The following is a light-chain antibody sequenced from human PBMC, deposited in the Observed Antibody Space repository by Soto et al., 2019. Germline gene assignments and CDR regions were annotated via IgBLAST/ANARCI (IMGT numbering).Light chain of an antibody. CDR2: LGS. Sequence: DIVMTHSPLSLPVTPGEPASISCRSSQSLLHSNGYNYLDWYLQKPGQSPQLLIYLGSNRSSGVPDRFSGSGSGKDFTLKISRVEAEDVGVYYRTQALQTLWTFGQGKKVEIX. CDR1: QSLLHSNGYNY. CDR3: TQALQTLWT. V-gene: IGKV2-28*01. J-gene: IGKJ1*01.